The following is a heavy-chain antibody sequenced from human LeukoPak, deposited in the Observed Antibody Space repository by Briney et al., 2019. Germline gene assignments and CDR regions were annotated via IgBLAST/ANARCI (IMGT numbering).Heavy chain of an antibody. CDR2: INPNSGVT. J-gene: IGHJ4*02. CDR1: GYTFIGYY. CDR3: ARETAVTGTFFDH. D-gene: IGHD6-19*01. V-gene: IGHV1-2*06. Sequence: ASVKVSCKASGYTFIGYYMHWVRQAPGQGLEWMGQINPNSGVTNYAQKFQGRVTMTRDTSISTAYMELSSLTSEDTAVYYCARETAVTGTFFDHWGQGTLVTVSS.